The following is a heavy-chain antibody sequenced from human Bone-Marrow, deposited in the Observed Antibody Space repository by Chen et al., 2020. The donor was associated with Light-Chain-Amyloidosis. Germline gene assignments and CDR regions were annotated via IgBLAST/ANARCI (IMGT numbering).Heavy chain of an antibody. CDR1: GYTFPNYW. Sequence: EVKXXGESLKISCNGSGYTFPNYWIGWVRQMPGKGLEWMGVIYPDDSDARYSPSFEGQVTTSADKSITTAYLQWRSLKASDTAMYYCARRRDGYNFDYWGQGTLVTVSS. J-gene: IGHJ4*02. CDR2: IYPDDSDA. CDR3: ARRRDGYNFDY. V-gene: IGHV5-51*01. D-gene: IGHD5-12*01.